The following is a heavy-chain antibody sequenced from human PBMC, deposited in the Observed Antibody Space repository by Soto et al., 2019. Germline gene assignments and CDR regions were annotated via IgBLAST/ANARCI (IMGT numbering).Heavy chain of an antibody. CDR1: GFTFSSYS. Sequence: EVQLVEAGGGLVQPGGSLRLSCAASGFTFSSYSMNWVRQAPGKGLEWVSYISSSSSTIYYADSVKGRFTISRDNAKNSLYLQMNSLRDEDTAVYYCASEYDYGDLNYYCYGMDVWGQGTTVTVSS. V-gene: IGHV3-48*02. D-gene: IGHD4-17*01. CDR3: ASEYDYGDLNYYCYGMDV. J-gene: IGHJ6*02. CDR2: ISSSSSTI.